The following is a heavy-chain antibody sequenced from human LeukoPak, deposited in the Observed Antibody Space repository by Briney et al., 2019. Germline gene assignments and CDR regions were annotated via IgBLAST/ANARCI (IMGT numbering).Heavy chain of an antibody. CDR3: ARDGAAASRYFEL. CDR1: GFTFSDYY. J-gene: IGHJ2*01. Sequence: AGGSLRLSCAASGFTFSDYYMSWIRQAPGKGLEWVSYISSSSGFTNYADSVKGRFTISRDNAKSSLYLQMNSLRAEDTAVYYCARDGAAASRYFELWGRGTRVTVSS. CDR2: ISSSSGFT. D-gene: IGHD6-13*01. V-gene: IGHV3-11*06.